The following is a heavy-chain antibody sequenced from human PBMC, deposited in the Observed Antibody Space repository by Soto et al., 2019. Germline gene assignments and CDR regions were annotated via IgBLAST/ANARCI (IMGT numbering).Heavy chain of an antibody. J-gene: IGHJ4*02. D-gene: IGHD3-3*01. CDR2: IYWDDDK. CDR3: AHRSITIFGVVIGFDY. V-gene: IGHV2-5*02. Sequence: QITLKESGPTLVNPTQTLTLTCTFSGFSLSTSGVGVGWIHQPPGKALEWLALIYWDDDKRYSPSLKSRLTITKDTSKNQVVLTMTNMYPVDTATYYCAHRSITIFGVVIGFDYWGQGTLVTVSS. CDR1: GFSLSTSGVG.